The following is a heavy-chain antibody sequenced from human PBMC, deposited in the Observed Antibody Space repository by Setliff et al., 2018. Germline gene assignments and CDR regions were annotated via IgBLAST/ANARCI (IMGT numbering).Heavy chain of an antibody. V-gene: IGHV2-5*02. CDR3: AQYVDTDMDY. CDR2: IYWDDDK. Sequence: SGPTLVNPTQTLTLTCTLSGFSLSRRGVGVGWIRQPPGKALEWLALIYWDDDKRYSPSLKNRLNITKDTSKNQVVLTMTNMDPVDTATYYCAQYVDTDMDYWGQGTLVTVSS. D-gene: IGHD5-18*01. CDR1: GFSLSRRGVG. J-gene: IGHJ4*02.